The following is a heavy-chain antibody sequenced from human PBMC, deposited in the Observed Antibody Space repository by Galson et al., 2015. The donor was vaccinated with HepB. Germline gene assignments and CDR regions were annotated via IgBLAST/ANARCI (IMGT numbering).Heavy chain of an antibody. CDR3: ARTRGYSGYESVSYYYGMDV. Sequence: SVKVSCKASGGTFSSYAISWVRQAPGQGLEWMGRIIPILGIANYAQKFQGRVTITADKSTSTAYMELSSLRSEDTAVYYCARTRGYSGYESVSYYYGMDVWGQGTTVTVSS. D-gene: IGHD5-12*01. CDR2: IIPILGIA. V-gene: IGHV1-69*04. CDR1: GGTFSSYA. J-gene: IGHJ6*02.